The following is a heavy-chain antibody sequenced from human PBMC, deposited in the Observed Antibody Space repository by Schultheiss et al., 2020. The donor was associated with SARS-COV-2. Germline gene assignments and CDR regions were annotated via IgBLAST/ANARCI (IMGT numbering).Heavy chain of an antibody. CDR1: GGSISSYY. CDR3: ARLGYCSGGSCYSRYYYYYMDV. J-gene: IGHJ6*03. CDR2: IYYSGST. Sequence: SETLSLTCTVSGGSISSYYWSWIRQPPGKGLEWIGYIYYSGSTNYNPSLKSRVTISVDTSKNQFSLNLTSVTAADTAVYYCARLGYCSGGSCYSRYYYYYMDVWGKGTTVTVSS. D-gene: IGHD2-15*01. V-gene: IGHV4-59*08.